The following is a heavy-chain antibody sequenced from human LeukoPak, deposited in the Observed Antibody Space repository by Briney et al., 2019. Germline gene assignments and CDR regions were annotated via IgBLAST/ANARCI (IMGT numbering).Heavy chain of an antibody. Sequence: ASVKVSCKASGYTFTGYYMHWVRQAPGQGLEWMGWINPDSGGTNYAQKFQGRVTMTRDTSISTAYMELSRLRSDDTAVYYCAREATGGTAMGNYWGQGTLVTVSS. CDR1: GYTFTGYY. CDR3: AREATGGTAMGNY. V-gene: IGHV1-2*02. CDR2: INPDSGGT. D-gene: IGHD5-18*01. J-gene: IGHJ4*02.